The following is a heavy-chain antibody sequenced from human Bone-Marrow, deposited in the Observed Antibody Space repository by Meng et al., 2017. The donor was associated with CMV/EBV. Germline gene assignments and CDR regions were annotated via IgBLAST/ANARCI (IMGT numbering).Heavy chain of an antibody. CDR1: GFTFDDYA. CDR2: ISWNSGSI. D-gene: IGHD2-2*01. J-gene: IGHJ5*02. V-gene: IGHV3-9*01. Sequence: GGSLRLSCAASGFTFDDYAMHWVRQAPGKGLEWVSGISWNSGSIGYADSVKGRFTISRDNAKNSLYLQMNSLRAEDTAVYYCASSGSAAFYPWFDPWGQGTLVTVSS. CDR3: ASSGSAAFYPWFDP.